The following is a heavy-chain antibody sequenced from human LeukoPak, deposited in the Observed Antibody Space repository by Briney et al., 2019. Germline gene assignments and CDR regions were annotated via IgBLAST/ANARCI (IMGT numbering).Heavy chain of an antibody. CDR2: IYYSGST. V-gene: IGHV4-39*07. CDR3: ARVADSSSWGLIDP. D-gene: IGHD6-13*01. Sequence: PSETLSLTCTVSGGSISSSSYYWGWIRQPPGKGLEWIGSIYYSGSTYYNPSLKSRVTISVATSKNQFSLKLSSVTAADTAVYYCARVADSSSWGLIDPWGQGTLVTVSS. CDR1: GGSISSSSYY. J-gene: IGHJ5*02.